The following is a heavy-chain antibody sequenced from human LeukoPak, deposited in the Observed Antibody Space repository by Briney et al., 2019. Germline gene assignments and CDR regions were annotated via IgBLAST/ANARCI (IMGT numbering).Heavy chain of an antibody. D-gene: IGHD6-6*01. J-gene: IGHJ4*02. CDR3: ATGEYSSSS. V-gene: IGHV1-8*03. CDR2: MNPNSGNT. Sequence: ASVKVSCKASGYTFTSYDINWVRQATGQGLEWMGWMNPNSGNTGYAQNFQGRVTITRNTSTSTAYMELSSLRSEDTAVYYCATGEYSSSSWGQGTLVTVSS. CDR1: GYTFTSYD.